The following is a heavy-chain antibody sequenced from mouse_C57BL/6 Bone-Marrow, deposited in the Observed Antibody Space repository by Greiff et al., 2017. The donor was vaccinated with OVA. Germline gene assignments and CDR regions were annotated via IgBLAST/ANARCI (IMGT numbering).Heavy chain of an antibody. CDR1: GFSFNTYA. J-gene: IGHJ1*03. V-gene: IGHV10-1*01. Sequence: EVQRVESGGGLVQPKGSLKLSCAASGFSFNTYAMNWVRQAPGKGLEWVARIRSKSNNYATYYADSVKDRFTISRDDSESMLYLQMNNLKTEDTAMYYCVRLRRDWYFDVWGTGTTVTVSS. CDR2: IRSKSNNYAT. CDR3: VRLRRDWYFDV.